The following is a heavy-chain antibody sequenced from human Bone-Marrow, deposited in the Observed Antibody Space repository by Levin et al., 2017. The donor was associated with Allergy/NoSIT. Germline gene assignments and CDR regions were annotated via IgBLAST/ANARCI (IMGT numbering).Heavy chain of an antibody. J-gene: IGHJ2*01. D-gene: IGHD3-3*02. Sequence: GESLKISCAASGFTFSSYDMHWVRQATGKGLEWVSAIGTAGDTYYPGSVKGRFTISRENAKNSVYLQMNSLRAGDTAVYYCARALADWYFDLWGRGTLVTVSS. CDR3: ARALADWYFDL. V-gene: IGHV3-13*01. CDR2: IGTAGDT. CDR1: GFTFSSYD.